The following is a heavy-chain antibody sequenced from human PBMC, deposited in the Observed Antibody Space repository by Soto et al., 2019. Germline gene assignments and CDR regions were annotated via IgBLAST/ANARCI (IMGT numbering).Heavy chain of an antibody. CDR3: ASSGSRGIGAFDI. D-gene: IGHD3-22*01. J-gene: IGHJ3*02. V-gene: IGHV4-30-2*01. Sequence: QLQLQESGSGLVKASQTLSLTCAVSGGPISSGGYSWSWIRQPPGKGLEWIGYIYHGSTYYNPSLKSRVTISIDRSKNQFSLKLSSVTAADTAVYYCASSGSRGIGAFDIWGQGTMVTVSS. CDR1: GGPISSGGYS. CDR2: IYHGST.